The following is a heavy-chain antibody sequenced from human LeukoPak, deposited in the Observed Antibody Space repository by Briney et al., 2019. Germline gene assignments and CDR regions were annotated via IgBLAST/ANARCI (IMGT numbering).Heavy chain of an antibody. CDR3: ARCLVGATYYFDY. D-gene: IGHD1-26*01. CDR1: GGSISSYY. J-gene: IGHJ4*02. V-gene: IGHV4-59*01. Sequence: SETLSLTCTVSGGSISSYYWRWIRQPPGKGLEWIGYIYYSGSTNYNPSLKSRVTISVDTSKNQFSLKLSSETAADTAVYYCARCLVGATYYFDYWGQGTLVTVSS. CDR2: IYYSGST.